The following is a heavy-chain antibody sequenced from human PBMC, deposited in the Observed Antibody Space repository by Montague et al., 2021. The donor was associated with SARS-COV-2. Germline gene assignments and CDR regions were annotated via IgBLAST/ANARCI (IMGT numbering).Heavy chain of an antibody. CDR2: INHSGST. CDR1: GGSFSGYY. CDR3: ARGFDY. V-gene: IGHV4-34*01. J-gene: IGHJ4*02. Sequence: SETLSLTCAVYGGSFSGYYWSWIRQPPGKGLEWIGEINHSGSTNYNPSLKSRVTISVDTSKNQFSLKLSSVTAAGTAVYYCARGFDYWGQGTLVTVSS.